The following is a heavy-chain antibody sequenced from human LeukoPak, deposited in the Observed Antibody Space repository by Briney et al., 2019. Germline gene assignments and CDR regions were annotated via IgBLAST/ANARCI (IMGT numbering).Heavy chain of an antibody. CDR1: GFTFSSYA. CDR2: TYSDGST. Sequence: AGGSLRLSCAASGFTFSSYAMSWVRQAPGRGLEWVSATYSDGSTYYTYSVEGRFTVSRDDSKNTLYLQMISLRAEDTADYYCARGVYYYYYGMDVWGQGTTVTVSS. V-gene: IGHV3-23*01. CDR3: ARGVYYYYYGMDV. J-gene: IGHJ6*02.